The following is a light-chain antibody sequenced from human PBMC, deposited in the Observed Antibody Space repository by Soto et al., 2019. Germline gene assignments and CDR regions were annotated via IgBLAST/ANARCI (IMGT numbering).Light chain of an antibody. CDR2: VGTGGVVV. Sequence: QLVLTQPPSASASLGASVTLTCTLSSGYSNYKVDWYQQRPGKGPRFVMRVGTGGVVVSKGDGIPDRFSVLGSGLNRYLTIKNIQEEDESDYHCGADNGSGSSPVYVVFGGGTLLTVL. V-gene: IGLV9-49*01. J-gene: IGLJ2*01. CDR3: GADNGSGSSPVYVV. CDR1: SGYSNYK.